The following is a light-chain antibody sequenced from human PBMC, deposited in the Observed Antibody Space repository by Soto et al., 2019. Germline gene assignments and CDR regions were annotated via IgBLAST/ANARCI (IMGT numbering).Light chain of an antibody. J-gene: IGKJ5*01. Sequence: EIVLTQSPAPLSLSPGERATLSCRASQSVNSYVAWYQQKPGQAPRLLIYDASNRATGIPARFSGSGSGTDFTLTIGGLEPEDFVVYYCQQRSSSITFGKGTRLEIK. CDR3: QQRSSSIT. V-gene: IGKV3-11*01. CDR1: QSVNSY. CDR2: DAS.